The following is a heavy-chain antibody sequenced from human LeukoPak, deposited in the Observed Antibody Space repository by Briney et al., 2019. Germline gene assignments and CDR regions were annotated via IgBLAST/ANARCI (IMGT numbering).Heavy chain of an antibody. V-gene: IGHV1-2*02. Sequence: ASVKVSCKASGYTFTGYYMHWVRQAPGQGLQWMRWINPNGGDTNYAQKFQGRVTMTRDTSISTAYMELSRLRSDDTAVYYCARDLEKYGPDIVATKPPGAFDIWGQGTMVTVSS. J-gene: IGHJ3*02. CDR3: ARDLEKYGPDIVATKPPGAFDI. CDR1: GYTFTGYY. D-gene: IGHD5-12*01. CDR2: INPNGGDT.